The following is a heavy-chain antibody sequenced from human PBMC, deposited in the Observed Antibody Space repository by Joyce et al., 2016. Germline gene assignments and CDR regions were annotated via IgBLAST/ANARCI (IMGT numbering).Heavy chain of an antibody. D-gene: IGHD1-26*01. CDR2: IYHSGYT. CDR1: GGSFSGYY. CDR3: ARGPSSGSYYRN. Sequence: QVQLQQWGAGLLKPSETLSLTCAVYGGSFSGYYWNWIRQPPGKGLEWIGEIYHSGYTNYNPSLKSRIIISVDTSENRFFLKLRSVTAADTAVYYCARGPSSGSYYRNWGQGTLVTVSS. V-gene: IGHV4-34*01. J-gene: IGHJ4*02.